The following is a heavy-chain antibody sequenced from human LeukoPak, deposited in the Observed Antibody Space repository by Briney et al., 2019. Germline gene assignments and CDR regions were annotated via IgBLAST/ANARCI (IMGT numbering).Heavy chain of an antibody. D-gene: IGHD6-13*01. V-gene: IGHV1-2*02. J-gene: IGHJ3*02. CDR1: GYTFTGYY. CDR2: INPNSGGT. CDR3: ARDKPGIAAAGTNRAFDI. Sequence: ASVKVSCKASGYTFTGYYMRWVRQAPGQGLEWMGWINPNSGGTNYAQKFQGRVTMTRDTSISTAYMELSRLRSDDTAVYYCARDKPGIAAAGTNRAFDIWGQGTMVTVSS.